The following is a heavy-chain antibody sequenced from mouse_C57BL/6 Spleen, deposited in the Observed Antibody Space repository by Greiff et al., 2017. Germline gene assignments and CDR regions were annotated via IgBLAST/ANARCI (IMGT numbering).Heavy chain of an antibody. J-gene: IGHJ2*01. D-gene: IGHD2-5*01. V-gene: IGHV1-15*01. CDR2: IDPETGGT. Sequence: VQLQQSGAELVRPGASVTLSCKASGYTFTDYEMHWVKQTPVHGLEWIGAIDPETGGTAYNQKFKGKAILTADKSSSTAYMGLRSLTSEDSAVYYCTGEEDYSNFDGGQGTTLTGSS. CDR3: TGEEDYSNFD. CDR1: GYTFTDYE.